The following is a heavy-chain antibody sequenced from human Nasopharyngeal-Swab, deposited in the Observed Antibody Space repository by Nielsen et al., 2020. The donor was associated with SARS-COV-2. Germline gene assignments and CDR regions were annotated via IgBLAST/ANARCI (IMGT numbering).Heavy chain of an antibody. J-gene: IGHJ4*02. CDR3: VREFEATGATYLDY. V-gene: IGHV3-48*02. CDR2: ITSSSSTR. CDR1: GFAFTDYS. Sequence: GGSLRLSCAASGFAFTDYSMDWVRQAPGKGLEWVSYITSSSSTRYYADSVKGRFTVSRDNAKNSLYLQMSSLRDEDTAVYCCVREFEATGATYLDYWGLGTLVTVSS. D-gene: IGHD1-26*01.